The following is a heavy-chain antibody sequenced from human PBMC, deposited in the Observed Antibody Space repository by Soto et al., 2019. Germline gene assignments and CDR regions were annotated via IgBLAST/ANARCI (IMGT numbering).Heavy chain of an antibody. CDR3: TRAAWFPYLSFY. V-gene: IGHV3-48*03. CDR2: ISSSGSTA. D-gene: IGHD3-10*01. Sequence: PGGALRLSCAASGFTFSRFELHWVRQAPGKGLEWISYISSSGSTAYYASSVEGRFTISRDNANNSVYLQMDSLRAEDTALYYCTRAAWFPYLSFYWGQGALVTVSS. J-gene: IGHJ4*02. CDR1: GFTFSRFE.